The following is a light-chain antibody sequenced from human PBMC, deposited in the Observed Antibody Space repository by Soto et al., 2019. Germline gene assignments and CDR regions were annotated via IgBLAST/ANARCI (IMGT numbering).Light chain of an antibody. CDR3: SSYRDRSPLGYV. Sequence: QSALTQPASMSGSPGQSITISCTGTSSDVGGYNSVSWYQQHPGKAPKLMIYDVSDRPSGVSYRFSGSKSGNTAFLTISGLQAEDEDDYYCSSYRDRSPLGYVFGTGTKLTVL. CDR2: DVS. CDR1: SSDVGGYNS. J-gene: IGLJ1*01. V-gene: IGLV2-14*03.